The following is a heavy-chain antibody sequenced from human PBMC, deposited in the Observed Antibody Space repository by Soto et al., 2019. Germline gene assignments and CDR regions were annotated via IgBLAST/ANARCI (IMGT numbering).Heavy chain of an antibody. D-gene: IGHD3-10*01. Sequence: GGSLRLSCAASGFTFSSYSMNWVRQAPGKGLEWVSYISSSSSYIYYAESVKGRFTISRDNAKNSLYLQMNSLRAEDTAVYYCAMRIEFPPGYGSGSYYNGRDAFDIWGQGTMVTVSS. CDR3: AMRIEFPPGYGSGSYYNGRDAFDI. J-gene: IGHJ3*02. V-gene: IGHV3-21*05. CDR2: ISSSSSYI. CDR1: GFTFSSYS.